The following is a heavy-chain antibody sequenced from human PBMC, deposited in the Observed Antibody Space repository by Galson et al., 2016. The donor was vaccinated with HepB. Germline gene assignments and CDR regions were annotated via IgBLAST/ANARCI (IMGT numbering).Heavy chain of an antibody. D-gene: IGHD6-19*01. Sequence: SLRLSCAAPGFTISSFAMSWVRQAPGKELEWISSFSNADKTYYSAVAEGRFTISRDNSRNAPYLQMSCLRDDDTPLYYCAKDHRSFGWPCFESWGQGTLVTVSS. CDR2: FSNADKT. J-gene: IGHJ4*02. CDR1: GFTISSFA. CDR3: AKDHRSFGWPCFES. V-gene: IGHV3-23*01.